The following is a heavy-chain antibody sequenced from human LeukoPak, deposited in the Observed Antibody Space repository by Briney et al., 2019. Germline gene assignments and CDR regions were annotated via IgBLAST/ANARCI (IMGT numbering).Heavy chain of an antibody. D-gene: IGHD4-17*01. J-gene: IGHJ4*02. CDR1: GSIFDDYG. CDR3: ARDYDYGDYPGY. CDR2: INWNGGRA. V-gene: IGHV3-20*04. Sequence: GASLRLSCAASGSIFDDYGMNWLRQAPGNGLDWVSGINWNGGRAGYADSVKGRFTISRDNAKNSLYLQMNSLRAEDTALYYCARDYDYGDYPGYWGQGTLVTVSS.